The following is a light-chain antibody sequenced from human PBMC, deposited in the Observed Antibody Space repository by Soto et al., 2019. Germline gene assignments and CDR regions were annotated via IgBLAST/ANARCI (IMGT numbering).Light chain of an antibody. Sequence: QSVLTQSPSASASLGASVKLTCTLSSGYSNYGIAWHQLQPEKGPRFVMKVNSDGSHYKGDGIPDRFSGSSSGAERHLIISSLQSDDEADYYCQTWGTGIQVFGGGTKLTVL. CDR1: SGYSNYG. V-gene: IGLV4-69*01. CDR2: VNSDGSH. CDR3: QTWGTGIQV. J-gene: IGLJ3*02.